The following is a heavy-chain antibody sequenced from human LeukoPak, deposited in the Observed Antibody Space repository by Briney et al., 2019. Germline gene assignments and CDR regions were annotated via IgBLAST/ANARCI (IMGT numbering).Heavy chain of an antibody. CDR2: IIPIFGTA. Sequence: SVKVSCKASGDTFSSYAISWVRQASGQGLEWMGGIIPIFGTANYAQKFQGRVTITADASPSTAYMELSTPRSEDTAVYYSGRDQEQHFDYWGQGTQVTVSS. D-gene: IGHD1/OR15-1a*01. V-gene: IGHV1-69*13. J-gene: IGHJ4*02. CDR1: GDTFSSYA. CDR3: GRDQEQHFDY.